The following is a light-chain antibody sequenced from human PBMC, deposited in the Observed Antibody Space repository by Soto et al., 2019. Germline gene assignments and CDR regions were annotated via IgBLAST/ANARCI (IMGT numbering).Light chain of an antibody. CDR3: QVYKRGLPVT. J-gene: IGKJ5*01. CDR1: QNIGTN. V-gene: IGKV3-15*01. CDR2: AAS. Sequence: IVVTQSPATLSVSPGERATLSCRTSQNIGTNLGWYQHKRGQAPRLVIYAASTRATGVPARFSGSGFGTVCTLTRSSLLPKEFGVYSCQVYKRGLPVTFGQGTRLEMK.